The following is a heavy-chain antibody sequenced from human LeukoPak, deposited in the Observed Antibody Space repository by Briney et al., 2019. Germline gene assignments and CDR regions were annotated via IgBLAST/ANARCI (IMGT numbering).Heavy chain of an antibody. CDR1: GGSITSFY. CDR3: AASYISGFPEIDY. J-gene: IGHJ4*02. CDR2: IYFTGST. D-gene: IGHD6-19*01. V-gene: IGHV4-59*08. Sequence: SETLSLTCTVSGGSITSFYWSWIRQPPGKGLEWIGYIYFTGSTTYNPSFKSRVTIALDTSKNQFSLQLSSVTAADTAVYYCAASYISGFPEIDYWGQGTLVTVSS.